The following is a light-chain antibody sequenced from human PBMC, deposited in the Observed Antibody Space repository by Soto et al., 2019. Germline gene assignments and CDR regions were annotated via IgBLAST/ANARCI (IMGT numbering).Light chain of an antibody. CDR3: QQSYRTPLT. J-gene: IGKJ4*01. Sequence: DIQMTQSPSSLSASVGDRVTITCRTSQSISTYLNWYQEKPGKAPKLLIFDASSFQSGVPSRFRGSGSGTDFTLTISSLQPEDFATYYCQQSYRTPLTFGGGTKVDIK. CDR2: DAS. V-gene: IGKV1-39*01. CDR1: QSISTY.